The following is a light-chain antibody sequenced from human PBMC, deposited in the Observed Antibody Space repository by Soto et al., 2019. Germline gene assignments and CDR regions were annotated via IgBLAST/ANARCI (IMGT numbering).Light chain of an antibody. CDR3: QQYYSSPWT. CDR1: RSVLYKSNNKNH. Sequence: DIVMTQSPDSLAVSLGERATMNCKCSRSVLYKSNNKNHLAWYQQKPGQPPQLLIYWASTRESGVPDRFSGSGSGTDFTLTISSLQTEDVAVYYCQQYYSSPWTFGQGTKVDIK. CDR2: WAS. V-gene: IGKV4-1*01. J-gene: IGKJ1*01.